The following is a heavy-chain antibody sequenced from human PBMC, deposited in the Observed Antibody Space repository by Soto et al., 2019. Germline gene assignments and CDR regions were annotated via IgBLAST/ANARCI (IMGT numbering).Heavy chain of an antibody. CDR3: ARGHGDIVVVVAATQYMDV. J-gene: IGHJ6*03. D-gene: IGHD2-15*01. CDR1: GYTSTSYD. V-gene: IGHV1-8*01. Sequence: ASVKVSCKASGYTSTSYDINWVRQATGQGLEWMGWMNPNSGNTGYAQKFQGRVTMTRNTSISTAYMELSSLRSEDTAVYYCARGHGDIVVVVAATQYMDVWGKGTTVTVSS. CDR2: MNPNSGNT.